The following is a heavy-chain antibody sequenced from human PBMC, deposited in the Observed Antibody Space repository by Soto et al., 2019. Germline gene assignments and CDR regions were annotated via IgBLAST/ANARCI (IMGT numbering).Heavy chain of an antibody. D-gene: IGHD3-3*01. Sequence: GGSLRLSCAASGFTFSSYSMNWVRQAPGKGLEWVSSISSSSSYIYYADSVKGRFTISRDNAKNSLYLQMNSLRAEDTAVYYCAREIITIFGVVPNSAYGMDVWGQGTTVTVSS. CDR2: ISSSSSYI. CDR3: AREIITIFGVVPNSAYGMDV. CDR1: GFTFSSYS. J-gene: IGHJ6*01. V-gene: IGHV3-21*04.